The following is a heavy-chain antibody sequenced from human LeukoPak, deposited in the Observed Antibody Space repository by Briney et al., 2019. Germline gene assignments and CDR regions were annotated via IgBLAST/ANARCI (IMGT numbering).Heavy chain of an antibody. V-gene: IGHV5-51*01. J-gene: IGHJ4*02. Sequence: GESLKISCKGFGYSFTTYWIGWVRQMPGKGLEWMGIIYPGDSDTRYSLSFQGQVTISADKSISTAYLQWSSLKASDTAMYYCARLLRNIAAAVYFFDYWGQGTLVTVSS. CDR2: IYPGDSDT. D-gene: IGHD6-13*01. CDR1: GYSFTTYW. CDR3: ARLLRNIAAAVYFFDY.